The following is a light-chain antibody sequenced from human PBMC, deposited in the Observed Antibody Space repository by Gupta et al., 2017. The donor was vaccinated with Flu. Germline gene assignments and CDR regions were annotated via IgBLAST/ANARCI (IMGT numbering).Light chain of an antibody. V-gene: IGKV1-27*01. Sequence: DIQMTQSPSSLSASVGDRVTITCRASQGISNYLAWYQQKPGKGPKLLIYAASTLQAGVPSRFSGSGYGTDFTLTISSRQPGDVAPYYCQKEYSDHQETFGQGTKVEIK. J-gene: IGKJ1*01. CDR3: QKEYSDHQET. CDR2: AAS. CDR1: QGISNY.